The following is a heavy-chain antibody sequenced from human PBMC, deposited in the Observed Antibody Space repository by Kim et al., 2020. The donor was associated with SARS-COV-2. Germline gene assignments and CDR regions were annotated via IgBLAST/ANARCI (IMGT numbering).Heavy chain of an antibody. CDR3: AREPRWLYYFDY. Sequence: GGSLRLSCAASGFTFSSYGMHWVRQAPGKGLEWVAVISYDGSNKYYADSVKGRFTISRDNSKNTLYLQMNSLRAEDTAVYYCAREPRWLYYFDYWGQGTLVTVSS. CDR1: GFTFSSYG. CDR2: ISYDGSNK. J-gene: IGHJ4*02. D-gene: IGHD4-17*01. V-gene: IGHV3-33*05.